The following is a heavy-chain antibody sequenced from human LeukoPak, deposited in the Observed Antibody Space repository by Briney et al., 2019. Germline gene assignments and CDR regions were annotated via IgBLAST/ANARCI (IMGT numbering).Heavy chain of an antibody. D-gene: IGHD2-2*01. Sequence: GGSLRLSGAASGFTFSSFWMSWVRQAPGKGLEWVANIKQDESEKYYVDSVKGRFTISRDNAKNSLYLQMNSLRAEDTAVYYCARDRGYCGSTSCPHYYYGMDVWGQGTTVTVSS. CDR3: ARDRGYCGSTSCPHYYYGMDV. CDR2: IKQDESEK. J-gene: IGHJ6*02. V-gene: IGHV3-7*01. CDR1: GFTFSSFW.